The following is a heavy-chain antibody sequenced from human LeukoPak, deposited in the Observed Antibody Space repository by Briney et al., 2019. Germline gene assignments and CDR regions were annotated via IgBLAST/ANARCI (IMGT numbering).Heavy chain of an antibody. J-gene: IGHJ4*02. V-gene: IGHV4-38-2*02. Sequence: PSETLSLTCTVSGYSITNGYYWGWIRQPPGKGLEWIGSIYHDGRIDYNPSLKSRVTISRDTSNAQFSLKLSSVTAADTAMYYCARDTSPGITGTYWGQGTLVTVSS. D-gene: IGHD1-20*01. CDR3: ARDTSPGITGTY. CDR1: GYSITNGYY. CDR2: IYHDGRI.